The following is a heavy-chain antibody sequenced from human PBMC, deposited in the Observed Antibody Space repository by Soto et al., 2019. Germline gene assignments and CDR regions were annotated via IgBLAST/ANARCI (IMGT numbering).Heavy chain of an antibody. CDR2: ISAYNGNT. J-gene: IGHJ6*02. Sequence: ASVKVSCKASGYTFTSYGISWVRQAPGQGLEWMGWISAYNGNTNYAQKLQGRVTMTTDTSTSTAYMELRSLRSDDTAVYYCARVVYTITMVRGVIPYGMDVWGQGTTVTSP. CDR1: GYTFTSYG. CDR3: ARVVYTITMVRGVIPYGMDV. D-gene: IGHD3-10*01. V-gene: IGHV1-18*04.